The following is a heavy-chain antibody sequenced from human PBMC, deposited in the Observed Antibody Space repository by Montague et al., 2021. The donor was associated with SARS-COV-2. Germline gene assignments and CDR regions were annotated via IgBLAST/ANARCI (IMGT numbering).Heavy chain of an antibody. V-gene: IGHV4-4*02. D-gene: IGHD6-19*01. Sequence: SETLSLTCAVSGGSISSSDWWSWVRLPPGKGLEWIGEIYHSGSTNYNPSLKSRVTISVDKSKNQFSPKLSSVTAADTAVYYCARDSSGWSRFDYWGQGTLVTVSS. CDR2: IYHSGST. CDR3: ARDSSGWSRFDY. J-gene: IGHJ4*02. CDR1: GGSISSSDW.